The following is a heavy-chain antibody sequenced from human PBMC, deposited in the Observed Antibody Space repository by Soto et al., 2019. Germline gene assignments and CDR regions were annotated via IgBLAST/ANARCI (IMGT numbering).Heavy chain of an antibody. CDR3: AKGGQLLTEGGGY. Sequence: EVQLVESGGGLVQPGRSLRLSCAASGFTFDDYAMHWVRQAPGKGLEGVSGISWNSGSIGYADSVKGRFPISRDNAKNALYLQLNSLRAEDTALYYCAKGGQLLTEGGGYWGQGTLVTVSS. J-gene: IGHJ4*02. V-gene: IGHV3-9*01. CDR2: ISWNSGSI. D-gene: IGHD2-2*01. CDR1: GFTFDDYA.